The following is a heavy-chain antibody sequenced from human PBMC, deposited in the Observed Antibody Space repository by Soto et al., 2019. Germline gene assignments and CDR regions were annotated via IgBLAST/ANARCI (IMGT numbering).Heavy chain of an antibody. CDR2: ISSSGSTT. CDR1: GFIFSNYN. V-gene: IGHV3-48*02. CDR3: ARDTKDV. D-gene: IGHD1-1*01. Sequence: GGSLSLSCAASGFIFSNYNMNWVRQAPGKGLEWVSYISSSGSTTYHSDSVKGRFTISRDNAKNSLYLQMNSLRDEDTAVYYCARDTKDVWGQGTTVTVSS. J-gene: IGHJ6*02.